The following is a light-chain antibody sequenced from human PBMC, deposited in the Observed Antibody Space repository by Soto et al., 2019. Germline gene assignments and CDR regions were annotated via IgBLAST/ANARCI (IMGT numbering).Light chain of an antibody. Sequence: TQSPSSVSASVGDRVTITCRASQGISSYLAWYQQKPGQAPRLLIYGASSRATGIPDRFSGSGSGTDFTLTISRLEPEDFAVYYCQQYGSSPRAFGQGTKVDIK. V-gene: IGKV3-20*01. CDR2: GAS. CDR1: QGISSY. CDR3: QQYGSSPRA. J-gene: IGKJ1*01.